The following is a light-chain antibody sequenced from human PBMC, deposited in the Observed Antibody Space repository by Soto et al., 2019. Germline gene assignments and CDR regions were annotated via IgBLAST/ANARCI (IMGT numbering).Light chain of an antibody. CDR2: AAS. J-gene: IGKJ3*01. CDR3: HQYDNAPFT. CDR1: QSINNF. Sequence: QMTQSPPSLSASQGDRVSISCRASQSINNFLHWYQKKPGKAPELLIFAASTLQTGVPSRFRGSGSGTDFTLTISSLQPEDSAVYYCHQYDNAPFTFGPGTRVGIK. V-gene: IGKV1-39*01.